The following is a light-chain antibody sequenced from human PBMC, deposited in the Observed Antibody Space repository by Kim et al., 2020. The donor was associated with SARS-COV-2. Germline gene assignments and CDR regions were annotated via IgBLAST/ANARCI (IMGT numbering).Light chain of an antibody. J-gene: IGKJ1*01. CDR3: QRCDSAPWT. Sequence: SASVSARVTIACRSSQGISDSLAWYQQKPGKVPKLLIYAASVLQSGVPSRFSGSGSGTDFTLTISSLQPEDVATYYCQRCDSAPWTFGQGTKVEI. CDR2: AAS. CDR1: QGISDS. V-gene: IGKV1-27*01.